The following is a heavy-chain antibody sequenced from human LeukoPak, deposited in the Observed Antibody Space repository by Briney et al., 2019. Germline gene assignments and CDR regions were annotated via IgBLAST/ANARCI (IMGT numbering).Heavy chain of an antibody. CDR1: GFTFSDFH. CDR2: SSTSGSTI. CDR3: ARERADALDI. J-gene: IGHJ3*02. Sequence: GGSLRLSCAASGFTFSDFHMCWIRQAPGKGLEWVSFSSTSGSTIFYADSVKGRLTISRDNAKNSLYLQMNSLRAEDTAVYYCARERADALDIWGPGTMVTVSS. V-gene: IGHV3-11*01.